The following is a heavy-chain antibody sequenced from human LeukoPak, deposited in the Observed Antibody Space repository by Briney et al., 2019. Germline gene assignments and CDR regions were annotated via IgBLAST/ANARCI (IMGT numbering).Heavy chain of an antibody. V-gene: IGHV4-59*01. CDR2: IYYSGTT. D-gene: IGHD4-17*01. J-gene: IGHJ6*03. CDR3: ARRAVYGDGYYYYYMDV. CDR1: GGSINSNY. Sequence: SETLSLTCTVSGGSINSNYWSWIRQPPGKGLEWIGYIYYSGTTKYNPSLKSRITISVDTSKNQFSLKLSSVTAADTAVYYCARRAVYGDGYYYYYMDVWGKGTTVTVSS.